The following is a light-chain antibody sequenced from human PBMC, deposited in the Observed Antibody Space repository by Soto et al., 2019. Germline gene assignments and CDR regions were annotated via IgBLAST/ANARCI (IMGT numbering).Light chain of an antibody. CDR3: QSYDSSLSGPF. J-gene: IGLJ1*01. Sequence: QSVLTQPPSVSGAPGQRVTISCTGSSSNIGAGYDVHWYQQLPGTAPKLLIYGNSNRPSGVPDRFSGSKSGTSASLAITGLQAEHEADYYCQSYDSSLSGPFLGNGTKVTVL. CDR1: SSNIGAGYD. V-gene: IGLV1-40*01. CDR2: GNS.